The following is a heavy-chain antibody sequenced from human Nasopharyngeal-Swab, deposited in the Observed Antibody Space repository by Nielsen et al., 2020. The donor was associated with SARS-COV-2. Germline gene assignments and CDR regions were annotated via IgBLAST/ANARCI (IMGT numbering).Heavy chain of an antibody. CDR3: ATGFPVVTAMPEYNHYTYYYYYGMDV. D-gene: IGHD2-21*02. Sequence: ASVKVSCKVSGYTLTELSMHWVRQAPGKGLEWMGGFDPEDGETIYAQKFQGRVTMTEDTSTDTAYMELSSLRSEDTAVYYCATGFPVVTAMPEYNHYTYYYYYGMDVGGQGTTVTVSS. CDR2: FDPEDGET. J-gene: IGHJ6*02. V-gene: IGHV1-24*01. CDR1: GYTLTELS.